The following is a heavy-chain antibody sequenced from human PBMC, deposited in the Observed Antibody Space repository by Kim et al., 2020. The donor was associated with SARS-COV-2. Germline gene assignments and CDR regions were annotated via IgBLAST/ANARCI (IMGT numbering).Heavy chain of an antibody. Sequence: YYHPSLKSRVTISVDTSKNQFSLKLSSVTAADTAVYYCASRGYTYATFDYWGQGTLVTVSS. V-gene: IGHV4-39*01. D-gene: IGHD5-18*01. CDR3: ASRGYTYATFDY. J-gene: IGHJ4*02.